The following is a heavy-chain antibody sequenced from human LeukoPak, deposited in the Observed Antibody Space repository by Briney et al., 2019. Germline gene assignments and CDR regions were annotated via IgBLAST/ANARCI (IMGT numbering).Heavy chain of an antibody. V-gene: IGHV4-59*08. D-gene: IGHD2-21*02. J-gene: IGHJ4*02. Sequence: SETLSLTCTVSGGSISSYYWSWLRQPPGKGLEWIGYIYYSGSTNYNPSLKSRVTISVDTSKNQFSLKLSSVTAADTAVYYCARQVAHYCGGDCSYFDYWGQGTLVTVSS. CDR2: IYYSGST. CDR1: GGSISSYY. CDR3: ARQVAHYCGGDCSYFDY.